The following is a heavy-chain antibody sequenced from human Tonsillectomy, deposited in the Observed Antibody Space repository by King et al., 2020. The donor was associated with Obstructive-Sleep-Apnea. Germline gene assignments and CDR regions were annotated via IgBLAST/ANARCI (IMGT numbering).Heavy chain of an antibody. CDR1: GVMFSSSK. J-gene: IGHJ3*02. CDR3: ARGLPAAGGVLAAFDI. Sequence: VQLVESGGGLVQPVGSLRRSCAASGVMFSSSKIHWVRPASGRGVAWLSYIRWTTSRGSSSIYYVGPVRGRLFISRDHAKNSLYLHMKSLRAEDTAVYFCARGLPAAGGVLAAFDIWGQGTTVTVSS. V-gene: IGHV3-48*03. CDR2: IRWTTSRGSSSI. D-gene: IGHD6-13*01.